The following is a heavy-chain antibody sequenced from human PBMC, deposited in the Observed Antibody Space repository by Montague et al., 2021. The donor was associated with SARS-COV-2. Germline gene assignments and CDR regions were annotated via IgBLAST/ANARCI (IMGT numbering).Heavy chain of an antibody. D-gene: IGHD2-2*01. Sequence: SETLSLTCAVSGYSISSSNWWGWIRQPPGKGLEWIGYIYYSGSIXYNPSLQSRVTMSVDTSKNQFSLKLSSVTAVDTAVYYCGRRPCSSTSCYAGWFDPWGQGTLVTVSS. V-gene: IGHV4-28*05. CDR2: IYYSGSI. J-gene: IGHJ5*02. CDR3: GRRPCSSTSCYAGWFDP. CDR1: GYSISSSNW.